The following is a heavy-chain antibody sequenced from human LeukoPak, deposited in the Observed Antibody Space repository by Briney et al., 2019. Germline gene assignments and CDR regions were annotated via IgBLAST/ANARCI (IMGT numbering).Heavy chain of an antibody. Sequence: GRSLRLSCAASGFTFDDYAMHWVRQAPGKGLEWVSGISWNSGSIGYADSVKGRFTISRDNAKNSLYLQMNSLRAEDTALYYCAKDRSATVVTPDYWGQGTLVTVSS. V-gene: IGHV3-9*01. J-gene: IGHJ4*02. CDR3: AKDRSATVVTPDY. D-gene: IGHD4-23*01. CDR1: GFTFDDYA. CDR2: ISWNSGSI.